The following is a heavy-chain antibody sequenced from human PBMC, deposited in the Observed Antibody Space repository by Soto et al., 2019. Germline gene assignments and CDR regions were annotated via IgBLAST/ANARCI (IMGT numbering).Heavy chain of an antibody. CDR1: GYTFTSYY. Sequence: ASVKVSCKASGYTFTSYYMHWVRQAPGQGLEWMGIINPSGGSTSYADSVKGRFTISRDNSKNTLYLQMNSLRAEDTAVYYCASISSFGLFGVVINSDYYYYGMDVWGQGTTVTVSS. CDR2: INPSGGST. J-gene: IGHJ6*02. V-gene: IGHV1-46*04. CDR3: ASISSFGLFGVVINSDYYYYGMDV. D-gene: IGHD3-3*01.